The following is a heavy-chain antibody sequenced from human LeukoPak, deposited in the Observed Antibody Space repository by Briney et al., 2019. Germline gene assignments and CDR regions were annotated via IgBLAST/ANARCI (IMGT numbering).Heavy chain of an antibody. CDR2: INQDGSEQ. J-gene: IGHJ4*02. CDR1: GFKFSSYW. V-gene: IGHV3-7*01. CDR3: TRAGYSDY. Sequence: GGSLRLSCAASGFKFSSYWMNWVRQAPGKGLEPVANINQDGSEQYYVDSVKGRFTIFRDNAKNSLYVQMSSLRAEDTAVYSCTRAGYSDYWGQGTLVTVSS.